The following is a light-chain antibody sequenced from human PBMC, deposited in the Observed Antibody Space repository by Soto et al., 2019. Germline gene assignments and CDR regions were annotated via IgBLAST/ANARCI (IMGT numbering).Light chain of an antibody. J-gene: IGKJ2*01. Sequence: EIVLTQSPGTLSLSPGERATLSCRASQSVSSPYLAWYQQKPGQAPRLLIYGASSRDTGIPDRFIGSGSGTDFTLTITRLEPEDFEVYYCQRYDISPFPFGQGTKLEIK. CDR2: GAS. CDR1: QSVSSPY. CDR3: QRYDISPFP. V-gene: IGKV3-20*01.